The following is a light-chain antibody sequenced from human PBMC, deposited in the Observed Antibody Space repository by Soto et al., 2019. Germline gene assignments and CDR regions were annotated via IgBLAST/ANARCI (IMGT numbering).Light chain of an antibody. Sequence: QSVLTQPASVSGSPGQSITISCTGTSSDVGGYNYVSWCQQHPGKAPKLMIYEVNNRPSGVSNRFSGSKSGNTASLTISGLQAEDEADYYCSSYTSTSTWVFGGGTKLTVL. V-gene: IGLV2-14*01. CDR2: EVN. CDR3: SSYTSTSTWV. J-gene: IGLJ3*02. CDR1: SSDVGGYNY.